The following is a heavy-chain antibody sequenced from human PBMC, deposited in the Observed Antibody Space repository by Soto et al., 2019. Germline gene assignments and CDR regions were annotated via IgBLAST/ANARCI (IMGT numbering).Heavy chain of an antibody. CDR1: GFTFSSYA. D-gene: IGHD6-19*01. Sequence: GGSLRLSCAASGFTFSSYAMSWVRQAPGKGLEWVSAISGSGGSTYYADSVKGRFTISRDNSKNTLYLQMNSLRAEDTAVYYCARDGTAVAGFYYYYGMDVWGQGTTVTVSS. CDR3: ARDGTAVAGFYYYYGMDV. J-gene: IGHJ6*02. CDR2: ISGSGGST. V-gene: IGHV3-23*01.